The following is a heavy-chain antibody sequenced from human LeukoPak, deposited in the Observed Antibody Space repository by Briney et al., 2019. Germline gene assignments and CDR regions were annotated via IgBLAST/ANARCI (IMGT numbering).Heavy chain of an antibody. J-gene: IGHJ5*02. V-gene: IGHV4-30-4*08. Sequence: SQTLSLTCTVSGGSISSGDYYWSWIRQPPGKGLEWIGYIYYSGSTYYNPSLKSRVTISVDTSKNQFSLKLSSVTAADTAVYYCARVRITIFGVVQNWFDPWGQGTLVTVSS. CDR1: GGSISSGDYY. CDR3: ARVRITIFGVVQNWFDP. CDR2: IYYSGST. D-gene: IGHD3-3*01.